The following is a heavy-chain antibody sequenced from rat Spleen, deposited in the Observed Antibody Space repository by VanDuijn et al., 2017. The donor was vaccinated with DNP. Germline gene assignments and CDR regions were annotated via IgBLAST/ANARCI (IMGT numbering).Heavy chain of an antibody. CDR2: ISYSGST. Sequence: EVHLQESGPGLVKPSQSLSLTCSVTGYSITSNYCAWIRKFPGNKMEYIGHISYSGSTNYNPSLKSRISITRDTSKNHFFLHLNSVTTEDTATYYCARWTRYFDYWGQGVMVTVSS. D-gene: IGHD1-7*01. J-gene: IGHJ2*01. V-gene: IGHV3-1*01. CDR3: ARWTRYFDY. CDR1: GYSITSNY.